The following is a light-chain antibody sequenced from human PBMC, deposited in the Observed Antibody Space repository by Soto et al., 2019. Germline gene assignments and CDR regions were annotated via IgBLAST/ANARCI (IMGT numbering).Light chain of an antibody. Sequence: DIQMTQSPSSLSASVGDRVTITCRASQDIGNDLGWYQQKPGKAPKRLIYVASRLQSGVPSRFSGSGSGTEFTLIISSLQPEDVATYYCLQPRSYSWTFGQGTKVEI. CDR3: LQPRSYSWT. V-gene: IGKV1-17*01. J-gene: IGKJ1*01. CDR2: VAS. CDR1: QDIGND.